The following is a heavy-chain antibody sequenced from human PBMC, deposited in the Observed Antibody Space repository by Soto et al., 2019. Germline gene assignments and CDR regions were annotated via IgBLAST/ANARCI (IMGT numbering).Heavy chain of an antibody. CDR2: ISSGVGTT. V-gene: IGHV3-11*01. CDR1: WLKCGDYY. J-gene: IGHJ2*01. CDR3: ARDAVSIALKNDSEFLGRGSFD. Sequence: PGRPLRRPRTGLWLKCGDYYVRRLSQTKGRGLEWVSFISSGVGTTYYADSVSGRFTISRDNAKNSLYLQMNSLRAEDSAVYYCARDAVSIALKNDSEFLGRGSFD. D-gene: IGHD1-1*01.